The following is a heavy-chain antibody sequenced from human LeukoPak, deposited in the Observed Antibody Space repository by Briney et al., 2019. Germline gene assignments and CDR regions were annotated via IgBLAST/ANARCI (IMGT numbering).Heavy chain of an antibody. CDR3: AKGGRDGYNFKPLYFQH. Sequence: GGSLRLSCAASGFTFSSYAMSWVRQASGKGLEWVSAISGSGGSTYYADPVKGRFTISRDNSKNTLYLQMNSLRAEDTAVYYCAKGGRDGYNFKPLYFQHWGQGTLVTVSS. V-gene: IGHV3-23*01. D-gene: IGHD5-24*01. CDR1: GFTFSSYA. CDR2: ISGSGGST. J-gene: IGHJ1*01.